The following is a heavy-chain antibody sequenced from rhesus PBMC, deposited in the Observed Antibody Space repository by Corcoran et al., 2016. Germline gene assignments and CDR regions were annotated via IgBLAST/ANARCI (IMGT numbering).Heavy chain of an antibody. CDR2: ISGIGGST. CDR3: ARARGTTY. Sequence: QLQLQESGPGLVKPSETLSLTCAVAGGSISSNWWSWIRQPPGKGLEWIGRISGIGGSTSYDPSLKCRVTLSTDTSKNQLSLKLISVTAADTAVYYCARARGTTYWGQGVLVTVSS. V-gene: IGHV4-173*01. CDR1: GGSISSNW. D-gene: IGHD1-14*01. J-gene: IGHJ4*01.